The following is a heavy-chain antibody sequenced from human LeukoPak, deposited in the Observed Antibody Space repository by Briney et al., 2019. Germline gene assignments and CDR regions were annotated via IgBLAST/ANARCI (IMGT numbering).Heavy chain of an antibody. D-gene: IGHD3-10*01. V-gene: IGHV3-30-3*01. Sequence: SGGSLRLSCAASRLTFSSYAMHWVRQPPGKGLEWVAVIPYDGNNKYYADSVRGRFTISRDNSKNTLYLQMNSLRAEDTAVYYCARDLSPVVRASPMGYWGQGTLVTVSS. CDR1: RLTFSSYA. J-gene: IGHJ4*02. CDR2: IPYDGNNK. CDR3: ARDLSPVVRASPMGY.